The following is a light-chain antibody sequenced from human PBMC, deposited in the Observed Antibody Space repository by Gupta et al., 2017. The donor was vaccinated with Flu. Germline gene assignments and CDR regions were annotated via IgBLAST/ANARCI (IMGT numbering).Light chain of an antibody. CDR3: VLYMGGGIVA. CDR2: STT. V-gene: IGLV8-61*01. CDR1: SGPVSTTYY. Sequence: TVTITCGVSSGPVSTTYYPSWYQQTPGQTHRTLIYSTTGRSVGVPDRFSGSILGNKAALTITGAQADEESDYYCVLYMGGGIVAFGGGTKLTVL. J-gene: IGLJ2*01.